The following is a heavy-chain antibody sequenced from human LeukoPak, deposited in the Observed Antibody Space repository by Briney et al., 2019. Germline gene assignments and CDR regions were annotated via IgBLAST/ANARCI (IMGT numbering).Heavy chain of an antibody. Sequence: GGSLRLSCAASGFTFSSYKMNWVRQAPGRGLEWVSSIHSGGSDVYYADSVKGRFTVSRDNAKNSLFLQMNSLRAEDTALYYCARAGGYSGYECFDYWGQGTLVTVSS. V-gene: IGHV3-21*04. D-gene: IGHD5-12*01. CDR1: GFTFSSYK. CDR3: ARAGGYSGYECFDY. J-gene: IGHJ4*02. CDR2: IHSGGSDV.